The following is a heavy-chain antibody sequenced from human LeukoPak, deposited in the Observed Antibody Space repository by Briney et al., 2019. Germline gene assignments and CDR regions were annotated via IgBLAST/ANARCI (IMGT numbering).Heavy chain of an antibody. CDR2: IYYSGTT. CDR1: GGSITRGTNY. CDR3: ARHSPYFDY. Sequence: PSETLSLTCTVSGGSITRGTNYWGWIRQPPGKGLEWIGSIYYSGTTYYNPSLKSRVTISIDTSKNQVSLKLTSVTATDTAVYYCARHSPYFDYWGQGTLVTVSS. V-gene: IGHV4-39*01. J-gene: IGHJ4*02.